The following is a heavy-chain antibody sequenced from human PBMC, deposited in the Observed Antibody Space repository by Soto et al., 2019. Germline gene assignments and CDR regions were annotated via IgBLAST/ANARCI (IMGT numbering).Heavy chain of an antibody. J-gene: IGHJ4*02. CDR3: ARGAMYQYYFDY. Sequence: PSETLSLTCTVSGGSISSGDYYWSWIRQPPGKGLEWIGYIYYSGSTYYNPSLKSRVTISVDTSKNQFSLKLSSVTAADTAVYYCARGAMYQYYFDYWGQGTLVTVSS. D-gene: IGHD2-2*01. V-gene: IGHV4-30-4*01. CDR1: GGSISSGDYY. CDR2: IYYSGST.